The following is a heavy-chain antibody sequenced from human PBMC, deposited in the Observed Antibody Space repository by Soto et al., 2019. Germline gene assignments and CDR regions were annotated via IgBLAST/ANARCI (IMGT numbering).Heavy chain of an antibody. D-gene: IGHD3-10*01. CDR2: IYNDGTYS. CDR1: GFIFKMYW. V-gene: IGHV3-74*01. Sequence: GGSLRLSCAASGFIFKMYWMHWVRQSPGKGLVWISRIYNDGTYSDYADSVRGRFTVSRDNVNDTLYLQMNNLRAEDSGLYYCTRGPRPISTGTGAYWGQGTQVTVSS. CDR3: TRGPRPISTGTGAY. J-gene: IGHJ4*02.